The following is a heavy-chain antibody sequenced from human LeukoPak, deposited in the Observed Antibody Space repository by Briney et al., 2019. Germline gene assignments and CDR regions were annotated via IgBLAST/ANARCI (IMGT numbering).Heavy chain of an antibody. D-gene: IGHD1-26*01. Sequence: GESLKISCKGSGYSFTTYWIGWVRQMPGKGLEWMGITYPGDSDTRYRPSFQGQVTISADKSINTAYLQWSSLKASDTAMYYCARQGGSQSGAFDIWGQGTMVTVSS. CDR1: GYSFTTYW. V-gene: IGHV5-51*01. CDR3: ARQGGSQSGAFDI. CDR2: TYPGDSDT. J-gene: IGHJ3*02.